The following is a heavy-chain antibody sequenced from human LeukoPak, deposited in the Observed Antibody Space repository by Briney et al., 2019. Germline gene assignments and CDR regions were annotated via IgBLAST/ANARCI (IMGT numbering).Heavy chain of an antibody. CDR2: IIPIFGIA. CDR3: ARPSFGNYGMDV. Sequence: SVKVSCKASGGTFSSYAISWVRQAPGQGLEWMGRIIPIFGIANYAQKFQGRVTITADKSTSTAYMELSSLRSEDTPVYYCARPSFGNYGMDVWGQGTTVTVSS. D-gene: IGHD3-10*01. J-gene: IGHJ6*02. CDR1: GGTFSSYA. V-gene: IGHV1-69*04.